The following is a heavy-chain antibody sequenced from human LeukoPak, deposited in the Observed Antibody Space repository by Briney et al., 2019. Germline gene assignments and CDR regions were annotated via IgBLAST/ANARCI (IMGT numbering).Heavy chain of an antibody. CDR3: ARGVGQQLVLLYYFDY. V-gene: IGHV1-2*02. CDR1: GYTFTGYY. J-gene: IGHJ4*02. CDR2: INPNSGGT. D-gene: IGHD6-13*01. Sequence: GASVKVSCKASGYTFTGYYMRWVRQAPGQGLEWMGWINPNSGGTNYAQKFQGRVTMTRDTSISTAYMELSRLRSDDTAVYYCARGVGQQLVLLYYFDYWGQGTLVTVSS.